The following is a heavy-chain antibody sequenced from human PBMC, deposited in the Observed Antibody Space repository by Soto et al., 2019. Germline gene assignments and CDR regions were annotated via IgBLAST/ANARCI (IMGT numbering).Heavy chain of an antibody. Sequence: QVQLVESGGGVVQPGRSLRLSCAASGFTFSSYGMHWVRQAPGKGLEWVAVISYDGSNKYYADSVKGRFTISRDNSKNTLYLQMNSLRAEDTAVYYCAKDKGFYSWGQGTLVTVSS. J-gene: IGHJ4*02. CDR2: ISYDGSNK. CDR3: AKDKGFYS. V-gene: IGHV3-30*18. CDR1: GFTFSSYG.